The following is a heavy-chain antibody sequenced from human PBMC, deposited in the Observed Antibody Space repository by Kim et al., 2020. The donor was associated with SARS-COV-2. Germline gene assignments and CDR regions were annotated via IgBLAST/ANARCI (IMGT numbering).Heavy chain of an antibody. CDR2: IVAGSGHT. CDR3: AASSSTPNGYYGMDV. Sequence: SVKVSCKASGFTFSNSAVQWVRQPRGRRLEWVGWIVAGSGHTDYAQKFQERVTITRDMSTSAAYMELSSLRSEDTAVYYCAASSSTPNGYYGMDVWGQGTTVTVSS. CDR1: GFTFSNSA. D-gene: IGHD2-2*01. J-gene: IGHJ6*02. V-gene: IGHV1-58*01.